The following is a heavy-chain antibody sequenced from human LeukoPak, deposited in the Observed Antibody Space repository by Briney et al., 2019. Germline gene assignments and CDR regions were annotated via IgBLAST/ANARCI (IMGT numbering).Heavy chain of an antibody. CDR1: GGSISSYY. D-gene: IGHD1-26*01. Sequence: SETLSLTCTVSGGSISSYYWGWIRQPAGKGLEWIGRIYTSGSTNYNPSLKSRVTMSVDTSKNQFSLKLSSVTAEDTAVYYCAKCITALLSPADAFDIWGQGTRATVSS. J-gene: IGHJ3*02. CDR2: IYTSGST. CDR3: AKCITALLSPADAFDI. V-gene: IGHV4-4*07.